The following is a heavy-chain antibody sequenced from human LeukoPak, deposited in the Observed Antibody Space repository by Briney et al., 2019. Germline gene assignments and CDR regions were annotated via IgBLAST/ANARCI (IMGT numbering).Heavy chain of an antibody. CDR3: AKGPCSGRSYYPFFHY. D-gene: IGHD2-15*01. CDR1: GVTFSSYG. Sequence: PGGSLRLSCAASGVTFSSYGMHWVRQAPGKGLEWVAVISYGGSNKYYADSVKGRSTLSRDNSKRPLYLQMHSLRAQDTPVYHCAKGPCSGRSYYPFFHYWGQGTLVTVSS. CDR2: ISYGGSNK. J-gene: IGHJ4*02. V-gene: IGHV3-30*18.